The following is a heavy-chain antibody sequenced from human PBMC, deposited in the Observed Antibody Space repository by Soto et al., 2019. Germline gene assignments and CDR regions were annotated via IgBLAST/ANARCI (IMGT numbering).Heavy chain of an antibody. Sequence: GESLKISCSGSGYSFTSYWIGWVRQMPWKGLEWMGIIYPGDSDTRYSPSFQGQVTISADKSISTAYLQWSSLKASDTAMYYCARPYDSSGYSLAFDIWGQGTMVTVSS. CDR2: IYPGDSDT. CDR3: ARPYDSSGYSLAFDI. V-gene: IGHV5-51*01. D-gene: IGHD3-22*01. J-gene: IGHJ3*02. CDR1: GYSFTSYW.